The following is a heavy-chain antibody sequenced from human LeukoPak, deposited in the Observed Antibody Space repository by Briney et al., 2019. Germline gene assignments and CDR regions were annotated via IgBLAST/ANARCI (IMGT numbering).Heavy chain of an antibody. CDR2: IYYSGST. Sequence: SETLSLTCTVSGGSISGYYWSWIRQPPGKGLEWIGYIYYSGSTNYNPSLKSRVTISVDTSKNQFSLKLSSVTAADTAVYYCARQEYCSGGSCSPFDYWGQGTLVIVSS. D-gene: IGHD2-15*01. CDR1: GGSISGYY. CDR3: ARQEYCSGGSCSPFDY. V-gene: IGHV4-59*08. J-gene: IGHJ4*02.